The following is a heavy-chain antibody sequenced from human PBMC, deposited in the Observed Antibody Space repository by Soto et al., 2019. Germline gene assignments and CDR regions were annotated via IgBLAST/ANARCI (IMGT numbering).Heavy chain of an antibody. J-gene: IGHJ4*02. D-gene: IGHD2-8*01. CDR1: GFTFSNYW. CDR3: ARDTNGLYY. CDR2: INSDGSTT. V-gene: IGHV3-74*01. Sequence: RLSCAASGFTFSNYWIRWVRQAPGKGLVWVSRINSDGSTTCYAGSVKGRFTVSRDNAKNTMFLQMNSLTADDTVVYYCARDTNGLYYCGQGTLVIVSS.